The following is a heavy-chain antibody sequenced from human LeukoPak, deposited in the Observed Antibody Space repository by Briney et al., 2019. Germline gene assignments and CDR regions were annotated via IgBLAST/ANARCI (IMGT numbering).Heavy chain of an antibody. CDR1: GDPINSYS. Sequence: SETLSLTCTVSGDPINSYSWSWIRQPPGKGLEWIVYIYYSGSTNYNPSLKSRVTISVDTSKNQYSLKLNSVTAADTAVYYCARAHGGGSGWTQNKSLIFWFDPWGQGTLVTVSS. D-gene: IGHD6-19*01. CDR2: IYYSGST. CDR3: ARAHGGGSGWTQNKSLIFWFDP. J-gene: IGHJ5*02. V-gene: IGHV4-59*01.